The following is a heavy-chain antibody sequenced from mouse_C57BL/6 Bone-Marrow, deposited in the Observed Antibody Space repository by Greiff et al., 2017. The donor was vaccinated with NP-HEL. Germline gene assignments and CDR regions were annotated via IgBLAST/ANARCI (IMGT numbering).Heavy chain of an antibody. V-gene: IGHV1-64*01. CDR3: ASLNWSYAMDY. D-gene: IGHD4-1*02. J-gene: IGHJ4*01. Sequence: QVQLQQPGAELVKPGASVKLSCKASGYTFTSYWMHWVKQRPGQGLEWIGMIHPNSGSTNYNEKFKSKATLTVDKSSSTAYMQLSSLTSEDSAVYYCASLNWSYAMDYWGQGTSVTVSS. CDR1: GYTFTSYW. CDR2: IHPNSGST.